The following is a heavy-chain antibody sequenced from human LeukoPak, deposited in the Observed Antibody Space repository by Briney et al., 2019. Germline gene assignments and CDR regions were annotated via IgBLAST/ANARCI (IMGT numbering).Heavy chain of an antibody. CDR3: ARDRVYSSSSRSPHYFDY. CDR2: IYSGGST. D-gene: IGHD6-6*01. Sequence: GGSLRLSCAASGFTVSSNYMSWVRQAPGKGLEWVSVIYSGGSTYYADSVKGRFTISRDNSKNTLYLQMNSLRAEDTAVYYCARDRVYSSSSRSPHYFDYWGQGTPVTVSS. CDR1: GFTVSSNY. J-gene: IGHJ4*02. V-gene: IGHV3-53*01.